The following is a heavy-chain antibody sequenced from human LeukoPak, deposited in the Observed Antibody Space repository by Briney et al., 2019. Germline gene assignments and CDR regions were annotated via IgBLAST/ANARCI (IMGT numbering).Heavy chain of an antibody. J-gene: IGHJ4*02. CDR1: GYSFTSYW. CDR3: ATSPYYYDSSGYYSY. CDR2: IYPGDSDT. D-gene: IGHD3-22*01. Sequence: GESLQISCKGSGYSFTSYWIGWVRQMPGKGLEWMGIIYPGDSDTRYSPSFQGQVTISADKSISTAYLQWSSLKASDTAMYYCATSPYYYDSSGYYSYWGQGTLVTVSS. V-gene: IGHV5-51*01.